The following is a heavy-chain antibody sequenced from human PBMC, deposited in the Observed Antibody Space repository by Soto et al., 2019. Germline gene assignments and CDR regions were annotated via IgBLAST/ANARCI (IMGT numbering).Heavy chain of an antibody. V-gene: IGHV3-74*01. CDR1: GFTFSDYW. D-gene: IGHD3-16*01. CDR3: GRERWALGDY. Sequence: EVQLVESGGGLVQPGGSLRLSCVASGFTFSDYWMVWVRQAPGKGLVWVSRIKNDGSHIDYAESVRGRFTISRDNAKNTVYLQMNSMRAEATAVYYCGRERWALGDYWGQGTLVTVSS. CDR2: IKNDGSHI. J-gene: IGHJ4*02.